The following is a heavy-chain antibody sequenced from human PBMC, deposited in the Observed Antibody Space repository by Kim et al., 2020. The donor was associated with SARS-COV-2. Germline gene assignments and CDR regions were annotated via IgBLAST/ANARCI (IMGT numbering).Heavy chain of an antibody. V-gene: IGHV1-18*01. CDR3: ARDPFDY. Sequence: GTTNSARTVQGRVTMTTDTSTSTAYMELRSLRSDDTAIYYCARDPFDYWGQGTLVTVSS. J-gene: IGHJ4*02. CDR2: GTT.